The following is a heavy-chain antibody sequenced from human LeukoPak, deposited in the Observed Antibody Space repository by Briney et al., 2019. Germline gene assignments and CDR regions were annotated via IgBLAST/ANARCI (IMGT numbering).Heavy chain of an antibody. D-gene: IGHD3-10*01. CDR2: ISGSGGNT. V-gene: IGHV3-23*01. J-gene: IGHJ4*02. CDR3: ARGYASGTYYSDY. CDR1: GITFSDYA. Sequence: GGSLRLSCAASGITFSDYAMSWVRQAPGKGLEWVSAISGSGGNTYYVDSVRGRFTISRDKSKNTLFLQMNSLRAEDTAVYYCARGYASGTYYSDYWGQGTLVTVSS.